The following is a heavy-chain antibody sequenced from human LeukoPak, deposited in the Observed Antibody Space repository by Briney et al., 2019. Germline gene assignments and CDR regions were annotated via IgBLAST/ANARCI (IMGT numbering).Heavy chain of an antibody. CDR2: IIPIFGTA. J-gene: IGHJ4*02. V-gene: IGHV1-69*05. CDR1: GGTFSSYA. CDR3: ARRRESSGLIFDY. Sequence: SVKVSCKASGGTFSSYAISWVRQAPGQGLEWMGRIIPIFGTANYAQKFQGRVTITTDESTSTAYMELSSPRSEDTAVYYCARRRESSGLIFDYWGQGTLVTVSS. D-gene: IGHD6-19*01.